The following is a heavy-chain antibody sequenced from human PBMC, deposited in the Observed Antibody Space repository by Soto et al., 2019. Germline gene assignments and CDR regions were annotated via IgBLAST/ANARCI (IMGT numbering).Heavy chain of an antibody. CDR2: ISANNGNT. J-gene: IGHJ4*02. CDR1: GYTFTSYG. V-gene: IGHV1-18*01. CDR3: ARERGSYALDY. D-gene: IGHD1-26*01. Sequence: QVQLVQSGAEVKKPGASVKVSCKASGYTFTSYGISWVRQAPGQGLEWMGWISANNGNTNYAQNLQGRVTMTTDTSTSTTYRELRSQRSKDTAVYYCARERGSYALDYWGQGTLVTVSS.